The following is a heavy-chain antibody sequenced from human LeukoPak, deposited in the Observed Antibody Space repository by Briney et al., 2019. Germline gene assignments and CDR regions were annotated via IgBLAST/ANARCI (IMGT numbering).Heavy chain of an antibody. J-gene: IGHJ6*03. CDR2: ISWNSGSI. D-gene: IGHD5-24*01. Sequence: GRSLRLSCAASGFTFDDYAMHWVRQAPGKGLEWVSGISWNSGSIGYADSVKGRFTISRDNAKNSLYLQMNSLRAEDTAVYYCARGSAKMATIRYYYYYMDVWGKGTTVTISS. V-gene: IGHV3-9*01. CDR1: GFTFDDYA. CDR3: ARGSAKMATIRYYYYYMDV.